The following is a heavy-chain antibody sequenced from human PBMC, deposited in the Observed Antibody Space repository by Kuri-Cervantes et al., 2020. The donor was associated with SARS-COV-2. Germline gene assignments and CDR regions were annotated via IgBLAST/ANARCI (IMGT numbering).Heavy chain of an antibody. V-gene: IGHV4-59*08. CDR3: ARVEYYDFWSGYYSGAFDI. CDR1: GGSISSYY. D-gene: IGHD3-3*01. J-gene: IGHJ3*02. Sequence: SETLSLTCTVSGGSISSYYWSWIRQPPGKGLEWIGYIYYTGSTNYHPSLKSRVTISVDTSKKQLSLILSSVTAADTAVYYCARVEYYDFWSGYYSGAFDIWGQGTTVTVSS. CDR2: IYYTGST.